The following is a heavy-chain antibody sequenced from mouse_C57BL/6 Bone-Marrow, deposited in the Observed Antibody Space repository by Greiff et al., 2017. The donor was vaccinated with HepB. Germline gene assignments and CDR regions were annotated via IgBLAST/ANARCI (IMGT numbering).Heavy chain of an antibody. Sequence: EVKLVESGGGLVQPGGSLSLSCAASGFTFTDYYMSWVRQPPGKALEWLGFIRNKANGYTTEYSASVKGRFTISRDNSQSILYLQMNALRAEDSATYYCARYLTTVRAMDYWGQGTSVTVSS. D-gene: IGHD1-1*01. V-gene: IGHV7-3*01. J-gene: IGHJ4*01. CDR3: ARYLTTVRAMDY. CDR2: IRNKANGYTT. CDR1: GFTFTDYY.